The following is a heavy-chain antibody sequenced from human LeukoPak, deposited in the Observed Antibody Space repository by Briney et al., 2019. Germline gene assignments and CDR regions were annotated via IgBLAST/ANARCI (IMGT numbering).Heavy chain of an antibody. Sequence: GESLRISCKGSGYSFTSYWISWVRQMPGKGLEWMGRIDPSDSYTNYSPSFQGHVTISADKSISPAYLQWSSLKASDTAMYYCARRTYYYGSGSYIFWFDPWGQGTLVTVSS. CDR1: GYSFTSYW. CDR3: ARRTYYYGSGSYIFWFDP. D-gene: IGHD3-10*01. CDR2: IDPSDSYT. V-gene: IGHV5-10-1*01. J-gene: IGHJ5*02.